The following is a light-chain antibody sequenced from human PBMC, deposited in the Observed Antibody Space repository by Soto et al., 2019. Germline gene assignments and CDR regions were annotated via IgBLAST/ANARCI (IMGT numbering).Light chain of an antibody. CDR1: QSVSSY. V-gene: IGKV3-11*01. Sequence: EIVLTQSPATLSLSPGERATLSCRASQSVSSYLAWYQQKPGQAPSLLISDASNRATGIPARFSGSGSGTDFTLTISCLETEDFAVYYCQQRSNWPYTFGQGTKLEIK. CDR3: QQRSNWPYT. CDR2: DAS. J-gene: IGKJ2*01.